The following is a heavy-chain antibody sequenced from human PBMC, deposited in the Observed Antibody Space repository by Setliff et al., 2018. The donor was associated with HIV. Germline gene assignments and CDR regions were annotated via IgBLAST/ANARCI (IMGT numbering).Heavy chain of an antibody. CDR1: GFTFSNYA. Sequence: GGSLRLSCAVSGFTFSNYAMHWVRQASGKGLEWVAFIWYDGNNIKYADSVKGRFTISRDNSKNALYLQMNSLRAEDTAVYYCARATLGVCSGGSCFGGMDVWGQGTTVTVSS. D-gene: IGHD2-15*01. V-gene: IGHV3-33*08. CDR2: IWYDGNNI. CDR3: ARATLGVCSGGSCFGGMDV. J-gene: IGHJ6*02.